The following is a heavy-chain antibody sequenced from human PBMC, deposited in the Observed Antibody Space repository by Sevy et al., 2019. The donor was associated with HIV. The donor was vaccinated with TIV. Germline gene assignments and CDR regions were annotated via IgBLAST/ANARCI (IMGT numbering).Heavy chain of an antibody. J-gene: IGHJ4*02. V-gene: IGHV4-59*01. CDR2: IYYSGNT. Sequence: SETLSLTCTVSGDSFSNYYWSWIRQPPGKGLEWIGYIYYSGNTRDNPSLKSRVTMSIDTSKTQFSLKLSSVTAADTAVFYCAGGVGKPLILRMFDQWGQGTLVTVSS. D-gene: IGHD3-10*01. CDR3: AGGVGKPLILRMFDQ. CDR1: GDSFSNYY.